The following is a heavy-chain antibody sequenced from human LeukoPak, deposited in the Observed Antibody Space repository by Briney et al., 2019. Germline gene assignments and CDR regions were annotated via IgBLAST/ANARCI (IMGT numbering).Heavy chain of an antibody. CDR2: IIPILGIA. CDR1: GGTFSSYA. D-gene: IGHD3/OR15-3a*01. V-gene: IGHV1-69*04. CDR3: ARDFSWTGDYYYYGMDV. Sequence: PVASVKVSCKASGGTFSSYAISWGRQAPGQGLEWMGRIIPILGIANYAQKFQGRVTITADKSTSTAYMELSSLRSEDTAVYYCARDFSWTGDYYYYGMDVWGQGTTVTVSS. J-gene: IGHJ6*02.